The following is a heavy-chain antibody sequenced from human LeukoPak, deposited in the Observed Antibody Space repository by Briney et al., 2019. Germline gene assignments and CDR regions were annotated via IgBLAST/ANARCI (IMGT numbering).Heavy chain of an antibody. CDR1: GGSISSYY. CDR2: IYSSGGT. V-gene: IGHV4-39*01. D-gene: IGHD3-16*01. Sequence: SETLSLTCTVSGGSISSYYWGWVRQPPGKGLEWIGSIYSSGGTYYNPSLKSRVTISVDTSRNQFSLKLSSVTAADTAVYYCARHKRGFNWFDPWGQGTLVTVSS. CDR3: ARHKRGFNWFDP. J-gene: IGHJ5*02.